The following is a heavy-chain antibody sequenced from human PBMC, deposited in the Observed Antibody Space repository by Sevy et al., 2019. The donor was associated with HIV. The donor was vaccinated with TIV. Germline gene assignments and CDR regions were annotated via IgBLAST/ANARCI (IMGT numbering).Heavy chain of an antibody. J-gene: IGHJ4*02. Sequence: SETLSLTCTVSGGSTSSYYWSWIRQPPGKGLEWIGYIYYSGSTNYNPSLKSRVTISVDTSKNQFSLKLSSVTAADTAVYYCARDGSFGVYFDYWGQGTLVTVSS. CDR1: GGSTSSYY. CDR2: IYYSGST. V-gene: IGHV4-59*13. D-gene: IGHD1-26*01. CDR3: ARDGSFGVYFDY.